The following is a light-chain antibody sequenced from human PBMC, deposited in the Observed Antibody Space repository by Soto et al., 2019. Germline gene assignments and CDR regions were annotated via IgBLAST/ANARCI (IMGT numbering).Light chain of an antibody. CDR3: HQYHSPPQT. CDR1: QTMTRAY. J-gene: IGKJ2*01. CDR2: AAS. Sequence: EIVLMQSPGTLSLSPGERATLSCRASQTMTRAYLAWYQQKPGQAPRLLIYAASYRATGIPDKLSGSGSGTDFSLTISRLEPEDSAVYYCHQYHSPPQTFGQGTKVEIK. V-gene: IGKV3-20*01.